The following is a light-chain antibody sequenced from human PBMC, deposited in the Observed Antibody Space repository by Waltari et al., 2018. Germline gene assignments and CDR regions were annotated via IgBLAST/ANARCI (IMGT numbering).Light chain of an antibody. Sequence: QSALTQPASVSGSPGQSITISCTGTSSDVGGFNYVSWYQQHPGKAPKLMIYEVSNRPEGVSSRFSGSKSGNTASLTISGLQAEDESDYYGSAFTSSSVYVFGAGTKVTVL. J-gene: IGLJ1*01. CDR2: EVS. V-gene: IGLV2-14*01. CDR1: SSDVGGFNY. CDR3: SAFTSSSVYV.